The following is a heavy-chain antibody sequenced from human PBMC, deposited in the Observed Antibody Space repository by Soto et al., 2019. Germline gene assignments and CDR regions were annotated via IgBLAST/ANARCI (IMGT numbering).Heavy chain of an antibody. Sequence: GESLKISCKGSGYSFTSYWISWVRQMPGKGLEWMGRIDPSDSYTNYSPSFQGHVTISVDKSISTAYLQWSSLKASDTAMYYCAMYDFWSGYYFDYWGQGTLVTVSS. CDR1: GYSFTSYW. D-gene: IGHD3-3*01. CDR3: AMYDFWSGYYFDY. V-gene: IGHV5-10-1*01. CDR2: IDPSDSYT. J-gene: IGHJ4*02.